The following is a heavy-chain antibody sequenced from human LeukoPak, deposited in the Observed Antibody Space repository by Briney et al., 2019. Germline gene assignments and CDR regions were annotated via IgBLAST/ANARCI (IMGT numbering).Heavy chain of an antibody. CDR2: INHSGST. V-gene: IGHV4-34*01. D-gene: IGHD2-2*01. CDR1: GGSFSGYY. CDR3: ARVTGYCSSTSCYGVHFDY. J-gene: IGHJ4*02. Sequence: SETLSLTCAVYGGSFSGYYWSWIRQPPGKGLEWIGEINHSGSTNYNPSLKSRVTISVGTSKNQFSLKLSSVTAADTAVYYCARVTGYCSSTSCYGVHFDYWGQGTLVTVSS.